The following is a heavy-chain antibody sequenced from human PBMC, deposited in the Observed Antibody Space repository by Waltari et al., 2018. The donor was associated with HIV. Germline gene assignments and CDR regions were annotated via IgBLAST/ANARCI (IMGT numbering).Heavy chain of an antibody. CDR1: GFTFGDYA. CDR2: NRSKTYGGTT. V-gene: IGHV3-49*05. J-gene: IGHJ4*02. CDR3: TRDANDFWSGYYNY. D-gene: IGHD3-3*01. Sequence: EVQLVESGGGLVKPGRSLRLSCTASGFTFGDYALSWFRQAPGKGLEWVGFNRSKTYGGTTEYAASVKGRFTISRDDSKSIAYLQMNSLKTEDTAVYYCTRDANDFWSGYYNYWGQGTLVTVSS.